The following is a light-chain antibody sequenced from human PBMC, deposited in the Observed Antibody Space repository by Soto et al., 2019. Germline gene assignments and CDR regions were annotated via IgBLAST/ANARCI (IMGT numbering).Light chain of an antibody. J-gene: IGKJ3*01. CDR1: QSISSY. V-gene: IGKV1-39*01. CDR2: AAS. CDR3: KQSYRT. Sequence: DIQITQSPSSLSASVGDRVTITCRARQSISSYVNWYQQRPGKGPKLLIYAASSLQSGVPSRFSGSGSGTDFTLTISSLQPEDFATYYCKQSYRTFGPAPKVDIK.